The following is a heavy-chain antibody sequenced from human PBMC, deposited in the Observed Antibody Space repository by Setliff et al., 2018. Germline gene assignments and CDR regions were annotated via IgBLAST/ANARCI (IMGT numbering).Heavy chain of an antibody. Sequence: GGSLRLSCSGSGFNFSNYEINWVRQAPGKGLEWISYISSIGRLIHYADSVKGRFTVFRGNAGNSVYLQMNSLRPEDTAVYYCARTCSGSGCYAGLESWGQGTPVTVSS. V-gene: IGHV3-48*03. D-gene: IGHD2-15*01. J-gene: IGHJ4*02. CDR2: ISSIGRLI. CDR1: GFNFSNYE. CDR3: ARTCSGSGCYAGLES.